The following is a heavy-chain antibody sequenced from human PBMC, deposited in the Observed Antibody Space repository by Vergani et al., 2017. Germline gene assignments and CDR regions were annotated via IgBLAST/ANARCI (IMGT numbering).Heavy chain of an antibody. Sequence: QVQLQESGPGLVKPSETLSLTCTVSGGSISSYYWSWIRQPAGKGLEWIGRIYTSGSTNYNPSLKSRVTMSVDTSKNQFSLELSSVTAADTAVYYCARASCSSTSCYPPFDWFDPWGQGTLVTVSS. J-gene: IGHJ5*02. CDR3: ARASCSSTSCYPPFDWFDP. CDR2: IYTSGST. CDR1: GGSISSYY. V-gene: IGHV4-4*07. D-gene: IGHD2-2*01.